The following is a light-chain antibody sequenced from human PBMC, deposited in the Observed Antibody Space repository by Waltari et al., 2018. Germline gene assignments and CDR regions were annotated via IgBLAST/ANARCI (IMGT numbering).Light chain of an antibody. Sequence: VSKALKQTATLTCIGNKNNVGNQGVVWLQQRQGHPPKLLSSRTNNRPSGISERFSTSRSGNTASLTISGLQAEDEGDYYCAAWDNNLNAYVFGPGTKVTVL. CDR1: KNNVGNQG. CDR2: RTN. J-gene: IGLJ1*01. V-gene: IGLV10-54*04. CDR3: AAWDNNLNAYV.